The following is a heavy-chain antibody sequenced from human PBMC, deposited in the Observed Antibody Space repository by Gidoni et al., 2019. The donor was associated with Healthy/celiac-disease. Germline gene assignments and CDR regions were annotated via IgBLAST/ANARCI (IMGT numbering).Heavy chain of an antibody. CDR1: VYSVTTYW. CDR3: ARLGGITMIRH. V-gene: IGHV5-51*01. CDR2: IYPGDSDT. Sequence: EVQLVQSGSEVTKPGESLKHSCKGSVYSVTTYWIGWVRQMPGKGLEWMGIIYPGDSDTRYSPFFQGQVTISADKSISTAYLQWSSLKASDTAMYYCARLGGITMIRHWGQGTLVTVSS. J-gene: IGHJ1*01. D-gene: IGHD3-22*01.